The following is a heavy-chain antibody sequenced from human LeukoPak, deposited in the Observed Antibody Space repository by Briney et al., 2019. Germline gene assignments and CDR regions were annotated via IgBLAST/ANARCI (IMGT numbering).Heavy chain of an antibody. CDR2: INHSGST. CDR3: ARRKVRGALDY. Sequence: PSETLSLTCAVYGGSFSGYYWSWIRQPPGKGLEWSGEINHSGSTNYNPSLKSRVTISVDTSKNQFSLKLSSVTAADTAVYYCARRKVRGALDYWGQGTLVTVSS. V-gene: IGHV4-34*01. J-gene: IGHJ4*02. CDR1: GGSFSGYY. D-gene: IGHD3-10*01.